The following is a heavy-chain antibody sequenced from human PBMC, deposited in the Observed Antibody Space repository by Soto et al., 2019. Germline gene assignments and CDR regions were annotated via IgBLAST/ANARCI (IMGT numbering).Heavy chain of an antibody. CDR3: EAFLGTPDCSTVTAFLVNRTSDL. J-gene: IGHJ2*01. V-gene: IGHV5-51*01. Sequence: KISWRGSGCSFISYWVGWVSQMHGKGLEWMGIICPGDSDTRYSPSFQGQVTISADKSTSTAYLQWSTLKASDTAIFYFEAFLGTPDCSTVTAFLVNRTSDL. CDR2: ICPGDSDT. CDR1: GCSFISYW. D-gene: IGHD3-3*02.